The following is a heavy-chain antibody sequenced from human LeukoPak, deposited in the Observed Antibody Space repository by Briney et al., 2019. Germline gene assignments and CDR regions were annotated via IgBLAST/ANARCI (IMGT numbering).Heavy chain of an antibody. Sequence: GGSLRLSCAASGFTFSSYWMNWVRQAPGKGLVWVSRIDTDGSSTTYADSVKGRFTISRDNAKNMLYLQMNTLRAEDTAVYHCARGLTIFGVVNDGLDIWGQGTKVTVSS. CDR2: IDTDGSST. CDR1: GFTFSSYW. CDR3: ARGLTIFGVVNDGLDI. J-gene: IGHJ3*02. D-gene: IGHD3-3*01. V-gene: IGHV3-74*01.